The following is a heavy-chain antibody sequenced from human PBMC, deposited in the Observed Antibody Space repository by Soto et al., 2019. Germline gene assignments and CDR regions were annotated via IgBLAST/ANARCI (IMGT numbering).Heavy chain of an antibody. CDR1: GGTFSSYT. J-gene: IGHJ1*01. Sequence: QVQLVQSGAEVKKPGSSLKFSCEASGGTFSSYTISWVRQAPGQGLEWMGRIIPILGIANYAQKFQGRVTITADKATSTAYMELSSLRSEDPAVYYCGRVPSAEYFQHWGQGTLVTVSS. V-gene: IGHV1-69*02. CDR3: GRVPSAEYFQH. CDR2: IIPILGIA.